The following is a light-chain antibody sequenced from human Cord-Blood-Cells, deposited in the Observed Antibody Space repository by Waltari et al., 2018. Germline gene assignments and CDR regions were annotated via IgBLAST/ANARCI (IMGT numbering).Light chain of an antibody. CDR2: RNN. Sequence: QSVLTQPPSASGTPGPRVTIPCSGSSPNLGSNYVYWYQQLPGTAPKLLIYRNNQRPSGVPDRFSGSKSGTSASLAISGLRSEDEADYYCAAWDDSLSGRVFGGGTKLTVL. CDR1: SPNLGSNY. J-gene: IGLJ3*02. CDR3: AAWDDSLSGRV. V-gene: IGLV1-47*01.